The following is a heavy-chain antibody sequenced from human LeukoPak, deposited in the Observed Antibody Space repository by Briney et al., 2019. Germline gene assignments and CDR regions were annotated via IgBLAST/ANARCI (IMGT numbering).Heavy chain of an antibody. CDR1: GFTFDDYA. CDR3: AKDRGDLFYYFDY. CDR2: ISWNSGSI. J-gene: IGHJ4*02. D-gene: IGHD7-27*01. Sequence: GGSLRLSCAASGFTFDDYAMHWVRQAPGKGLEWVSGISWNSGSIGCADSVKGRFTISRDNAKNSLYLQMNSLRAEDMALYYCAKDRGDLFYYFDYWGQGTLVTVSS. V-gene: IGHV3-9*03.